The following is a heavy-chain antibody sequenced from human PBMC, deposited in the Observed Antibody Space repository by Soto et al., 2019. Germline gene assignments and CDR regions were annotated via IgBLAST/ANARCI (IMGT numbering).Heavy chain of an antibody. V-gene: IGHV3-7*04. J-gene: IGHJ4*02. CDR2: IKEDGSEK. CDR3: ARASSSTSGAIDY. CDR1: AFTFRNYW. D-gene: IGHD2-2*01. Sequence: EVQLVESGGGLVQPGGSLRLSFAASAFTFRNYWMSWVRQAPGKWLECVAKIKEDGSEKYYVDSVKGRFTISRDNAKNSVYLQMDSLTVEDTAMYYCARASSSTSGAIDYWGQGTLVTVSS.